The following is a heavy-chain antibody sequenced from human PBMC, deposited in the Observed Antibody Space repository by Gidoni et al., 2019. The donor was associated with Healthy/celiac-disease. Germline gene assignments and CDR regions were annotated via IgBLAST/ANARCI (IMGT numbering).Heavy chain of an antibody. J-gene: IGHJ6*02. CDR1: GFTFSSYS. CDR2: ISSSSSYI. V-gene: IGHV3-21*01. Sequence: EVQLVASGGGLVKPGGSLRLSCAASGFTFSSYSMNWVRQAPGKGLEWVSSISSSSSYIYYADSVKGRFTISRDNAKNSLYLQMNSLRAEDTAVYYCAIIQKGVPAAIHYYGMDVWGQGTTVTVSS. D-gene: IGHD2-2*02. CDR3: AIIQKGVPAAIHYYGMDV.